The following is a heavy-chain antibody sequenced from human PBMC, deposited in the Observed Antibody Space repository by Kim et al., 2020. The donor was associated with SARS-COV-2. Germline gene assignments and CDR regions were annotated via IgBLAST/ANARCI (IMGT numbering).Heavy chain of an antibody. CDR3: AREATFKNCNPGWVDI. J-gene: IGHJ3*02. D-gene: IGHD2-15*01. CDR2: INPKSGAS. CDR1: GYIFTGYY. V-gene: IGHV1-2*06. Sequence: ASVKVSCKTSGYIFTGYYMQWVRQAPGQGLEWVGRINPKSGASDFAQKFQGRVTLTTDTSMRTAYMELSSLTSDDTAMYYCAREATFKNCNPGWVDIWG.